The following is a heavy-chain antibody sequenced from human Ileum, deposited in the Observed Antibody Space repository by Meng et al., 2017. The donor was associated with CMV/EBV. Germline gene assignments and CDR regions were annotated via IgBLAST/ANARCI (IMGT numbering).Heavy chain of an antibody. J-gene: IGHJ4*02. CDR3: ARDRVAYCSGSLDY. Sequence: GESLKISCVASGFTFTNHAMNWVRQAPGKGLEYVSGSSHSGGRTYFADSVKGRFTMSRDNSKNTMYLQMNSLRAEDTAVYYCARDRVAYCSGSLDYWGQGILVTVSS. D-gene: IGHD2-15*01. CDR2: SSHSGGRT. V-gene: IGHV3-23*01. CDR1: GFTFTNHA.